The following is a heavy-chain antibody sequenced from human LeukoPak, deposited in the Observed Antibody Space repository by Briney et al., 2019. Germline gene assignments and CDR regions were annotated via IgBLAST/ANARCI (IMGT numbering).Heavy chain of an antibody. J-gene: IGHJ3*02. CDR1: GYSFTTYW. V-gene: IGHV5-51*01. D-gene: IGHD6-13*01. CDR3: ARPRSSSSWNAFDI. Sequence: GESLKISCQSSGYSFTTYWIGWVRQMPGKGLEWMGVIYPGDSDTRYSPSFHGQVTISADKSISTAYLQWSSLKASDTAIYFCARPRSSSSWNAFDIWGQGTMVTVSS. CDR2: IYPGDSDT.